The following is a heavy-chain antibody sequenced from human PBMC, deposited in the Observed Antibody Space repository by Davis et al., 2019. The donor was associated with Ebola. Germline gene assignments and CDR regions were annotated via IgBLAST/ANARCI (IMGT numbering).Heavy chain of an antibody. CDR2: IIPIFGTA. CDR3: ARDRREAHYYGSGSYYDGTSLGMDV. Sequence: SVKVSCKASGYTFTGYYMHWVRQAPGQGLEWMGGIIPIFGTANYAQKFQGRVTITADESTSTAYMELSSLRSEDTAVYYCARDRREAHYYGSGSYYDGTSLGMDVWGQGTTVTVSS. CDR1: GYTFTGYY. D-gene: IGHD3-10*01. V-gene: IGHV1-69*13. J-gene: IGHJ6*02.